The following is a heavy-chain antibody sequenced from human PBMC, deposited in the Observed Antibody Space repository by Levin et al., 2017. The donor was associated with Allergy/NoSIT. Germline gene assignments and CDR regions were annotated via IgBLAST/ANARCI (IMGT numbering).Heavy chain of an antibody. Sequence: SGESLKISCKASGYTFTSYDINWVRQATGQGLEWMGWMNPNSGNTGYAQKFQGRVTMTRNTSISTAYMELSSLRSEDTAVYYCALMIWFGEKAFDIWGQGTMVTVSS. J-gene: IGHJ3*02. CDR1: GYTFTSYD. CDR3: ALMIWFGEKAFDI. CDR2: MNPNSGNT. V-gene: IGHV1-8*01. D-gene: IGHD3-10*01.